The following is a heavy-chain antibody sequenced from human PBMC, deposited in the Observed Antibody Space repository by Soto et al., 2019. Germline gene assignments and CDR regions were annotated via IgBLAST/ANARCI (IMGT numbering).Heavy chain of an antibody. Sequence: ASVKVSCKASGYTFTGYYMHWVRQAPGQGLEWMGWINPNSGGTNYAQKFQGWVTMTRDTSISTAYMELSRLRSDDTAVYYCARGIEGYYYDSSGYYPAVDLDYWGQGTLVTVSS. CDR2: INPNSGGT. V-gene: IGHV1-2*04. D-gene: IGHD3-22*01. CDR3: ARGIEGYYYDSSGYYPAVDLDY. J-gene: IGHJ4*02. CDR1: GYTFTGYY.